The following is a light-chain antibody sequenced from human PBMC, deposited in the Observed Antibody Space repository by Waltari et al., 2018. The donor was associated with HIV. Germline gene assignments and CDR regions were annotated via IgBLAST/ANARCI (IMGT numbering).Light chain of an antibody. V-gene: IGLV1-40*01. CDR2: RNT. CDR1: RPNIGADYD. CDR3: QSYDSSLSGLVV. Sequence: SVLTQAPSVSGAPGQSVPLSCTGSRPNIGADYDVHWYNQAPRSAPKLLVYRNTYRASGVPDRFSASKSGTSASLAITGLQPEDEADYFCQSYDSSLSGLVVFGGGTKVTVL. J-gene: IGLJ2*01.